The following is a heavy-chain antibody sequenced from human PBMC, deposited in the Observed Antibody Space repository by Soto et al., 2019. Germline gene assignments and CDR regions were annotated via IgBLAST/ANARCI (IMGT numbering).Heavy chain of an antibody. CDR2: IYYSGST. V-gene: IGHV4-59*01. J-gene: IGHJ6*02. CDR3: ARRLWFGELSPYGMDV. D-gene: IGHD3-10*01. CDR1: GGSISSYY. Sequence: PSETLSHTCTVSGGSISSYYWSWIRQPTGKGLEWIGYIYYSGSTNYNPSLKSRVTISVDTSKNQFSLKLSSVTAADTVVYYCARRLWFGELSPYGMDVWGQGTTVTVS.